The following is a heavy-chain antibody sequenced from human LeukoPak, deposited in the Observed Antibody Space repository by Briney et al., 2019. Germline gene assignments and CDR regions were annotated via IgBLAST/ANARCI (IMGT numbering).Heavy chain of an antibody. CDR3: ARDIYDILTGYIDY. CDR2: ISSSSSYI. V-gene: IGHV3-21*01. J-gene: IGHJ4*02. D-gene: IGHD3-9*01. Sequence: PGGSLRLSCAASRFTFSSYSMNWVRQAPGKGLEWVSSISSSSSYIYYADSVKGRFTISRDNAKNSLYLQMNSLRAEDTAVYYCARDIYDILTGYIDYWGQGTLVTVSS. CDR1: RFTFSSYS.